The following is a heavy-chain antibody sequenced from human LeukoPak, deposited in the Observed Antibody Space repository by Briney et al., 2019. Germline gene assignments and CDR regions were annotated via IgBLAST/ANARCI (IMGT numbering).Heavy chain of an antibody. CDR2: IYYSGST. D-gene: IGHD5-18*01. CDR3: ARDGIQLVWAYMDV. J-gene: IGHJ6*03. V-gene: IGHV4-59*01. Sequence: PSETLSLTCTVSGGSISSYYWSWIRQPPGKGLEWLGYIYYSGSTNYNPSLKSRVTISVDTSKNQFSLKLSSVTAADTAVYYCARDGIQLVWAYMDVWGKGTTVTVSS. CDR1: GGSISSYY.